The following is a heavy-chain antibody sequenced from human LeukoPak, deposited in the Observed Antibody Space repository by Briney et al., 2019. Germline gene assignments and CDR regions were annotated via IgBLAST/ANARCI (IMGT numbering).Heavy chain of an antibody. CDR2: IYTSGST. CDR3: AEIGYYYYYMDV. Sequence: SETLSLTCTVSGGSISSGSYYWSWIRQPAGKGLERIGRIYTSGSTYYNPSLKSRVTISVDTSKNQFSLNLSSVTAADTAVYYCAEIGYYYYYMDVWGKGTTVTVSS. V-gene: IGHV4-61*02. J-gene: IGHJ6*03. CDR1: GGSISSGSYY.